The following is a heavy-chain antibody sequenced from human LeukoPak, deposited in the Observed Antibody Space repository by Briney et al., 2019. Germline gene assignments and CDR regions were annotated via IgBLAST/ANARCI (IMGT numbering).Heavy chain of an antibody. D-gene: IGHD1-26*01. J-gene: IGHJ4*02. CDR2: INPNSGGT. V-gene: IGHV1-2*06. CDR1: GYTFSGYY. Sequence: ASVKVSCKASGYTFSGYYMHWVRQAPGQGLEWMGRINPNSGGTNYAQKFQDRVTMTRDTSISTAYMEVSRLRSDDTAVYYCARGYSGSYGRFDYWGQGTLVTVSS. CDR3: ARGYSGSYGRFDY.